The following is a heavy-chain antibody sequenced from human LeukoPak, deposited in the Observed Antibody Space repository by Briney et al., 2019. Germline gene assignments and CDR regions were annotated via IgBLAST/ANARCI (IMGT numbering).Heavy chain of an antibody. CDR2: IYHSGST. D-gene: IGHD3-10*01. Sequence: PSETLSLTCTVSGYSISSGYYWGWIRQPPGKGLEWIGSIYHSGSTYYNPSLKSRVTISVDTSKNQFSLKLSFVTAADTAVYYCARVDTMVRGVISPNFDYWGQGTLVTVSS. CDR3: ARVDTMVRGVISPNFDY. V-gene: IGHV4-38-2*02. CDR1: GYSISSGYY. J-gene: IGHJ4*02.